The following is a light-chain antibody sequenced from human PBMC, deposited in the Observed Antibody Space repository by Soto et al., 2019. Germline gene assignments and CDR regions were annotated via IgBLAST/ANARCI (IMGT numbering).Light chain of an antibody. J-gene: IGKJ1*01. CDR1: QSVSSSY. V-gene: IGKV3-20*01. CDR3: QQYGSSQWT. Sequence: EIVLTQSPGTLSLSPGERATLSCRASQSVSSSYLAWYQQKPGQDPRLLIYAASSRATGIPDRFSGSGSGTDFTLTISRLEPEDFAVYYCQQYGSSQWTFGQGTKVEIK. CDR2: AAS.